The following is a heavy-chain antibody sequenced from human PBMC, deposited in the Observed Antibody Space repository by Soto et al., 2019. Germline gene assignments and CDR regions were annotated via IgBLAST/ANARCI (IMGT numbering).Heavy chain of an antibody. J-gene: IGHJ4*02. CDR2: ISAYNGNT. CDR3: ARDVLGIAAAGYFDY. V-gene: IGHV1-18*01. CDR1: GYTFTSYG. Sequence: ASVKVSCKASGYTFTSYGISWVRQAPGQGLEWMGWISAYNGNTNYAQKLQGRVTMTTDTSTSTAYMELSSLRSDDTAVYYCARDVLGIAAAGYFDYWGQGTLVTVSS. D-gene: IGHD6-13*01.